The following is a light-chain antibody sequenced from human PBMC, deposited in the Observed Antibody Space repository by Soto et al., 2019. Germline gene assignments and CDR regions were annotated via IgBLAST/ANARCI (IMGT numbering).Light chain of an antibody. J-gene: IGKJ1*01. CDR3: QQSYSTPRP. CDR1: QSISSY. V-gene: IGKV1-39*01. CDR2: AAS. Sequence: DIQMTQSPSSLSASVGDSVTITCRASQSISSYLNWYQQKPGKAPKLLIYAASSLQSGVPSMFSGSGSGTDFTLTISSLQPEDFATYYCQQSYSTPRPFGQGTKVEIK.